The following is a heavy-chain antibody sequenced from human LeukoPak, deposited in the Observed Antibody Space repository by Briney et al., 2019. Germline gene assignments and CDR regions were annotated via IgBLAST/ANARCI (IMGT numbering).Heavy chain of an antibody. D-gene: IGHD7-27*01. J-gene: IGHJ5*02. CDR2: VHHTGST. V-gene: IGHV4-38-2*02. CDR1: GYSISRGYY. Sequence: SETLSLTCNVSGYSISRGYYWGWIRQPPGKGLEWIGSVHHTGSTYYNPSLRSRVSISVDKSTNHISLEVTSVTAADTAVYYCARDWGFGNSEDWFDPWGQGTLVTVSS. CDR3: ARDWGFGNSEDWFDP.